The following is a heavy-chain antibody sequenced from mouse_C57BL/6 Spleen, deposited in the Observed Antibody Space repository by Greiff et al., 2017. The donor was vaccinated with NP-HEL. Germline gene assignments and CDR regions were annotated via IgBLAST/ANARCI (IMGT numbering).Heavy chain of an antibody. Sequence: LVESGAELVKPGASVKLSCKASGYTFTSYWMHWVKQRPGQGLEWIGMIHPNSGSTNYNEKFKSKATLTVDKSSSTAYMQLSSLTSEDSAVYYCARPAMDYWGQGTSVTVSS. V-gene: IGHV1-64*01. CDR1: GYTFTSYW. J-gene: IGHJ4*01. CDR3: ARPAMDY. CDR2: IHPNSGST.